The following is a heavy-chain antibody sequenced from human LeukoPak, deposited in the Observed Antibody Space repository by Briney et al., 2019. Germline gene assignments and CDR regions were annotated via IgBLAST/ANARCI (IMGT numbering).Heavy chain of an antibody. CDR1: GFTFSTYG. J-gene: IGHJ6*03. CDR3: AKDPMGCSSTGCYYYYYYMDV. V-gene: IGHV3-33*05. CDR2: ISYDGSNK. D-gene: IGHD2-2*01. Sequence: PGRSLRLSCAASGFTFSTYGMHWVRQAPGKGLEWVAVISYDGSNKYYADSVKGRFTISRDNFQNTLYLQMNSLRAEDTAVYYCAKDPMGCSSTGCYYYYYYMDVWGKGTTVTVSS.